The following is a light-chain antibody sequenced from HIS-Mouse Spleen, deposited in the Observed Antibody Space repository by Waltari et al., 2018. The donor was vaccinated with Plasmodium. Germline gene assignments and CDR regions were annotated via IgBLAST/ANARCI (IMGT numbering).Light chain of an antibody. V-gene: IGLV2-8*01. CDR1: NRDVGGYNY. J-gene: IGLJ2*01. CDR3: SSYAGSNNLV. CDR2: EVS. Sequence: QSALTQPPSASGFPGQSVTIPCTGTNRDVGGYNYVSCYQQHPVKAPKLMIYEVSKRPSGVPDRFSGSKSGNTASLTVSGLQAEDEADYYCSSYAGSNNLVFGGGTKLTVL.